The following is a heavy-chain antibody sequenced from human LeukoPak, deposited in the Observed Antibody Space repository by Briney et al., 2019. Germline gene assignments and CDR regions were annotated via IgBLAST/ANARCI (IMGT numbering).Heavy chain of an antibody. D-gene: IGHD6-25*01. V-gene: IGHV4-39*01. J-gene: IGHJ1*01. CDR2: IYYSGST. CDR1: GRSVSSGIYY. Sequence: PSETLSLTCTVSGRSVSSGIYYWSWIRQPPGKGLEWIGSIYYSGSTFYSPSLNGRVAMSVDTAKNQFSLKVTSVTAADTAVYFCARFEPQGSGCGFWGQGTLVTVSS. CDR3: ARFEPQGSGCGF.